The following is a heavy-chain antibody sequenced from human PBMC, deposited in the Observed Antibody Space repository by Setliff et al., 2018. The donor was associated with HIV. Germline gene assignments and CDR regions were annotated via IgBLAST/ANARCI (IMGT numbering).Heavy chain of an antibody. D-gene: IGHD3-3*01. V-gene: IGHV4-39*01. CDR3: ARSIVPVASGYYYFEY. J-gene: IGHJ4*02. CDR2: IYHTGST. Sequence: KSSETLSLTCTVSGGSINSTSYYWGWIRQPPGNGLGWIGSIYHTGSTYYKPSLKSRVTISVDTSKNQFSLRLSSVAAGDTAVYYCARSIVPVASGYYYFEYWGQGTLVTVSS. CDR1: GGSINSTSYY.